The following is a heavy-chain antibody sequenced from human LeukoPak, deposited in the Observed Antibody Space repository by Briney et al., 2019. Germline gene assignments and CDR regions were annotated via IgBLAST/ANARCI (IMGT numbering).Heavy chain of an antibody. J-gene: IGHJ4*02. V-gene: IGHV4-39*07. CDR2: IYYSGST. D-gene: IGHD3-22*01. CDR1: GGSISSGGYY. Sequence: SETLSLTCTVSGGSISSGGYYWGWIRQPPGKGLEWIGSIYYSGSTYYNPSLKSRVTISVDTSKNQFSLKLSSVTAADTAVYYCARGRNTYYYDSSGYYFDYWGQGTLVTVSS. CDR3: ARGRNTYYYDSSGYYFDY.